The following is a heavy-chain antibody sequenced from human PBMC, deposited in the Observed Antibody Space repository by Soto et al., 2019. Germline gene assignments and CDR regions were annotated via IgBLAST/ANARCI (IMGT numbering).Heavy chain of an antibody. CDR2: ISGSGGST. D-gene: IGHD3-10*01. Sequence: EVQLLESGGGLVQPGGSLRLSCAASGFTFSSYAMSWVRQAPGKGLEWVSAISGSGGSTYYADSVKGRFTISRDNSKNTLYLQMNSLRAEDTAVYYCAKDLTPSITMVRGVTQKNDCWGQGTLVTVSS. CDR3: AKDLTPSITMVRGVTQKNDC. J-gene: IGHJ4*02. V-gene: IGHV3-23*01. CDR1: GFTFSSYA.